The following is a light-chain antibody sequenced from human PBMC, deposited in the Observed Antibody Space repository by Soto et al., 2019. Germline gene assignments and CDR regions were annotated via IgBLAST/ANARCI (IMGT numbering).Light chain of an antibody. CDR3: QKDDSLTPT. CDR1: QDIKNY. CDR2: DAF. V-gene: IGKV1-33*01. J-gene: IGKJ4*01. Sequence: DIQMTQSQSSLSAFVGDSLTITCQASQDIKNYLNWYQHKQGKAPKLLIYDAFKSDTGVPSRFSGSGSGTDFTFTISSRQPEYMATYFCQKDDSLTPTFGGGTRGDI.